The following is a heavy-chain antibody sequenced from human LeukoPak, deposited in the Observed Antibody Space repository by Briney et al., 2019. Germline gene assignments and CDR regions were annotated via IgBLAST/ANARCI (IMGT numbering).Heavy chain of an antibody. D-gene: IGHD1-1*01. CDR3: ARDVPGSIGTTARFDP. CDR1: GYTSSSYG. Sequence: GASVKVSCKSSGYTSSSYGISWMRQAPGQGLEWIGWISTYNGNTNYAQKFQGRVTMTTDTPTSTAYMELRSLRSDDTAIYYCARDVPGSIGTTARFDPWGQGTLVTVSS. J-gene: IGHJ5*02. CDR2: ISTYNGNT. V-gene: IGHV1-18*04.